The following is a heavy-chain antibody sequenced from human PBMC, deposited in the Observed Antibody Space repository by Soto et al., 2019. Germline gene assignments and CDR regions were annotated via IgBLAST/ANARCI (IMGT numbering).Heavy chain of an antibody. CDR2: IDWDDDK. CDR3: ARITHYYGMDV. V-gene: IGHV2-70*04. CDR1: GFSLSTSGMR. J-gene: IGHJ6*02. Sequence: SGPTLVNPTQTLTLTCTFSGFSLSTSGMRVSWIRQPPGKALEWPARIDWDDDKFYSTSLKTRLTISKDTSKNQVVLTMTNMDPVDTATYYCARITHYYGMDVWGQGTTVTISS.